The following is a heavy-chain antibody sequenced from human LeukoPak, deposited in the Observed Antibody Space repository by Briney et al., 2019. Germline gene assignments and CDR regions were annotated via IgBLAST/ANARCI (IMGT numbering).Heavy chain of an antibody. Sequence: SETLSLTCAVYIDSFSNYHWNWIRQTPAKGMEWIGEVNESGGTNISPSLKSRVTISVDTSKNQFSLKLSSVTAADTAVYYCARGTAWDSSGYYSFFDYWGQGTLVTVSS. D-gene: IGHD3-22*01. CDR2: VNESGGT. CDR1: IDSFSNYH. CDR3: ARGTAWDSSGYYSFFDY. J-gene: IGHJ4*02. V-gene: IGHV4-34*01.